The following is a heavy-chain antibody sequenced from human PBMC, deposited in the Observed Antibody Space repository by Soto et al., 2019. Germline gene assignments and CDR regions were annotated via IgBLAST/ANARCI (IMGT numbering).Heavy chain of an antibody. V-gene: IGHV3-23*01. CDR3: AKGGHCSRYDL. CDR1: GLTFGAYA. CDR2: ISGNGDDP. D-gene: IGHD2-21*01. J-gene: IGHJ2*01. Sequence: QLLESGGNLVQPGGSLRLSCAASGLTFGAYAMTWVRQAPGKGLEWVSTISGNGDDPFYADSVRGRFTISRDNFNNIHYLQMDSLRADDTAVYYCAKGGHCSRYDLWGRGTRVTVSS.